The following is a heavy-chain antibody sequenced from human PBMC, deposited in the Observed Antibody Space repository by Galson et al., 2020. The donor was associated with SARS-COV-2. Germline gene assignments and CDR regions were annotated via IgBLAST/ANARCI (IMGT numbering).Heavy chain of an antibody. D-gene: IGHD2-2*01. CDR1: GFSLSTRGVG. Sequence: SGPTLVKPTQTLTLTCTFSGFSLSTRGVGVGWIRQPPGKALEWLALIYGNDDKRYSPSLKSRLTITKDTSKNQVVLTMTNMDPVDTATYFCAHSECGTDVVVVRRTWGQGTLVTVSS. J-gene: IGHJ5*02. CDR3: AHSECGTDVVVVRRT. CDR2: IYGNDDK. V-gene: IGHV2-5*01.